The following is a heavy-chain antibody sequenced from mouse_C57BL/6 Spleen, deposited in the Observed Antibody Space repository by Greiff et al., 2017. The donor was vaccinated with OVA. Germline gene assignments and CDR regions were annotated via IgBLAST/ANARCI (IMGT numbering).Heavy chain of an antibody. V-gene: IGHV14-4*01. CDR1: GFNIKDDY. CDR2: IDPENGDT. Sequence: EVKLMESGAELVRPGASVKLSCTASGFNIKDDYMHWVKQRPEQGLEWIGWIDPENGDTEYASKFQGKATITADTSSNTAYLQLSSLTSEDTAVYYCTFNYYAMDYWGQGTSVTVSS. CDR3: TFNYYAMDY. J-gene: IGHJ4*01.